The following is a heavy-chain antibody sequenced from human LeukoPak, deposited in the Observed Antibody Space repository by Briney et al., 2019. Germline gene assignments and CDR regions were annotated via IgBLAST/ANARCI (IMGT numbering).Heavy chain of an antibody. J-gene: IGHJ4*02. CDR3: ARHWGYYGSAFDY. Sequence: PSETLSLTCTVSGGSISNSPYYWGWIRQPPGKGLEWIVNIYYSGSTYYNPSLKSRVTISVDTSKNQFSLKLSSVTAADTAVYYCARHWGYYGSAFDYWGQGTLVTVSS. CDR2: IYYSGST. D-gene: IGHD3-10*01. CDR1: GGSISNSPYY. V-gene: IGHV4-39*01.